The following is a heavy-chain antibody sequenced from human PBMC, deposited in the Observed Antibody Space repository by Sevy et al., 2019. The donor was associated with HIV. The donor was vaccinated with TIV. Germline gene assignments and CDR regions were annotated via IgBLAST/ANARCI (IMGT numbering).Heavy chain of an antibody. CDR3: ERMVSGGLRWELIKENAFDI. J-gene: IGHJ3*02. CDR2: ISQSGSYE. V-gene: IGHV3-30-3*01. D-gene: IGHD4-17*01. Sequence: GGSLRLSCEASGFAFRDSAIHWVRQSPGKGLEWVALISQSGSYEYYVDSVKGRFTVSSDRSKNILYLQMDSLRAEDTAVYYCERMVSGGLRWELIKENAFDIWGQGTAVTVSS. CDR1: GFAFRDSA.